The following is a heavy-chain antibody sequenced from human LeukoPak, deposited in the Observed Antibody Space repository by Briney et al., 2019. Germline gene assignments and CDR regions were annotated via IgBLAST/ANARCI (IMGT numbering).Heavy chain of an antibody. J-gene: IGHJ3*02. CDR2: IYYSGST. CDR1: GGSISSGSYY. CDR3: ARGKDAFDI. V-gene: IGHV4-39*07. Sequence: SQTLSLTCTVSGGSISSGSYYWSWIRQPAGKGLEWIGSIYYSGSTYYNPSLKSRVTISVDTSKNQFSLKLSSVTAADTAVYYCARGKDAFDIWGQGTMVTVSS.